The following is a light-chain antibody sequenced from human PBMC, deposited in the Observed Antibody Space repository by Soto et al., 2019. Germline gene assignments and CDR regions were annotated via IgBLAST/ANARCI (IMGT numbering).Light chain of an antibody. CDR2: WAS. CDR3: QEYYSPPMT. J-gene: IGKJ5*01. CDR1: QSVLYSSNNKNY. V-gene: IGKV4-1*01. Sequence: IVMTQSQDSLAVSLGGRTTINCKSSQSVLYSSNNKNYLAWYQQKPGQPPKLLIYWASTRESGVPDRFSGSGSGTHFTLTISSLQAEDVAVYYCQEYYSPPMTFAHGTRLEI.